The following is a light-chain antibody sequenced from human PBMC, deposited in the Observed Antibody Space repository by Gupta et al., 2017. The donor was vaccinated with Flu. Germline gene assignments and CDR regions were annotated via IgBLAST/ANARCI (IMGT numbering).Light chain of an antibody. CDR2: QNN. CDR3: QAWDSSTAPNWV. V-gene: IGLV3-1*01. Sequence: SYELTQPPSVSVSPGQTASITCSGDKLGDKYACWYQQKPGQSPVLVIYQNNKRPSGIPGRFSGSNSGNTATLTISGTQAMDEADYYCQAWDSSTAPNWVCGGGTKLTVL. J-gene: IGLJ3*02. CDR1: KLGDKY.